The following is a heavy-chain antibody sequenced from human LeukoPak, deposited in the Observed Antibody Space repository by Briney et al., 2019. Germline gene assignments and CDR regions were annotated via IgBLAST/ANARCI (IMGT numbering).Heavy chain of an antibody. CDR2: IYSGGST. Sequence: GGSLRLSCAASGFTVSSNYMSWVRQAPGKGLEWVSVIYSGGSTYYADSVKGRFTISRDNSKNTLYLQMNSLRAEDTAVYYCARGVTCSGGSCYSTPDYWGQGTLVTVSS. CDR3: ARGVTCSGGSCYSTPDY. V-gene: IGHV3-53*01. D-gene: IGHD2-15*01. CDR1: GFTVSSNY. J-gene: IGHJ4*02.